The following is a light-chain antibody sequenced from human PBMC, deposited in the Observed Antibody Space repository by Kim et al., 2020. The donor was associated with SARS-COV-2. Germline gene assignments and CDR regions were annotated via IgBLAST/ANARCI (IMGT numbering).Light chain of an antibody. CDR2: EDN. Sequence: KTVTISCTGSSGSIASNDVQWYQQRPGGAPTTVIYEDNQRPSGVPDRFSGSIDSSSNSASLTISGLKTEDEADYYCQSYDSSNQGVFGGGTQLTVL. J-gene: IGLJ2*01. CDR1: SGSIASND. V-gene: IGLV6-57*02. CDR3: QSYDSSNQGV.